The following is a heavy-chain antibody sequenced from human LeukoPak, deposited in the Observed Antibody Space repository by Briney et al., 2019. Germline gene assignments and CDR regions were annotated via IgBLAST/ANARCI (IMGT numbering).Heavy chain of an antibody. J-gene: IGHJ5*02. Sequence: SETLSLTCTVSGGSVSSGSYYWSWIRRPPGKGLEWIGYIYYSGSTNYNPSLKSRVTISVDTSKNQFSLKLSSVTAADTAVYYCARLRYYYDSSGYRNWFDPWGQGTLVTVSS. CDR1: GGSVSSGSYY. D-gene: IGHD3-22*01. CDR3: ARLRYYYDSSGYRNWFDP. CDR2: IYYSGST. V-gene: IGHV4-61*01.